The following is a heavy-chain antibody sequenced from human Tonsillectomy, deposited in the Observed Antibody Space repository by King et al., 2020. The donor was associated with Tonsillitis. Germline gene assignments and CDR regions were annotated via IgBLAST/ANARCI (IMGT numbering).Heavy chain of an antibody. Sequence: QLVQSGAEVNKPGSSVKVSCKASGGTFSSYGISWVRQAPGLGLEWMGRIIPIISMTNYAQKFQGRVTITADKSTSTAYMELSRLRSEDTAVYYCARVIAISGSESFDIWGQGTMVTVSS. J-gene: IGHJ3*02. CDR2: IIPIISMT. V-gene: IGHV1-69*04. CDR1: GGTFSSYG. D-gene: IGHD6-13*01. CDR3: ARVIAISGSESFDI.